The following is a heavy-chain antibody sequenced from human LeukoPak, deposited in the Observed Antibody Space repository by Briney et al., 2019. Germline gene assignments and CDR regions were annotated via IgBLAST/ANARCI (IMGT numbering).Heavy chain of an antibody. V-gene: IGHV1-8*03. Sequence: ASVKVSCKASGYTFTSYGISWVRQAPGQGLEWMGWMNPNSGNTGYAQKFQGRVTITRNTSISTAYMELSSLRSDDTAVYYCARGQYFDFWGQGALVTVSS. J-gene: IGHJ4*02. CDR3: ARGQYFDF. CDR2: MNPNSGNT. CDR1: GYTFTSYG.